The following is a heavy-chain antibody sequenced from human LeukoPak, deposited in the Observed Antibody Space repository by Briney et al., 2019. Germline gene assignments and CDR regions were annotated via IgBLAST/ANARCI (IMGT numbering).Heavy chain of an antibody. CDR1: GFTFDDYG. CDR2: VNWNGGST. Sequence: PGGSLRLSCAASGFTFDDYGMSWVRQAPGKGLEWVSGVNWNGGSTGYADSVKGRFTISRDNAKNSPYLQMNSLRAEDTALYYCARGYCSGGSCYSPYFDYWGQGTLVTVSS. D-gene: IGHD2-15*01. V-gene: IGHV3-20*04. CDR3: ARGYCSGGSCYSPYFDY. J-gene: IGHJ4*02.